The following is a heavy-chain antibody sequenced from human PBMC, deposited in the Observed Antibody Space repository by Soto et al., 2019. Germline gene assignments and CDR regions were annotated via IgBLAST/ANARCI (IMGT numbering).Heavy chain of an antibody. V-gene: IGHV4-39*02. J-gene: IGHJ4*02. CDR1: GGSISSSSYY. CDR2: IYYSGSA. D-gene: IGHD3-10*01. Sequence: QLQLQESGPGLVKPSETLSLTCTVSGGSISSSSYYWGWIRQPPGKGLEWIGNIYYSGSAYYNPSLKSRVTIPVDMSKNNFSLKLSSVTAADTAVYYCARRGVSGPVDYWGQGTLVTVSS. CDR3: ARRGVSGPVDY.